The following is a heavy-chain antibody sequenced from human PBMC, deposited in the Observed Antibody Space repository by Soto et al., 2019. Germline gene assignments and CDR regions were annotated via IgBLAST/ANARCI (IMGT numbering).Heavy chain of an antibody. V-gene: IGHV1-69*01. J-gene: IGHJ4*02. CDR1: GGTFNNYA. CDR2: IIPIFNSA. CDR3: AREVTVASYSFDF. Sequence: QVQLVQSGAEVKRPGSSVKVSCKASGGTFNNYALSWVRQAPGQGLEWTGGIIPIFNSANYAQKFQGRVTITADDSTSTAYMELRSLRPDDTAVYYCAREVTVASYSFDFWGQGTLVTVSS. D-gene: IGHD5-12*01.